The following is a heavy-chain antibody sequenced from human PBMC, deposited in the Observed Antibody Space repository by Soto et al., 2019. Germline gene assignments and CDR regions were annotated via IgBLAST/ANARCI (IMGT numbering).Heavy chain of an antibody. CDR2: ISRGSDYI. Sequence: EVHLVESGGGLVKPGGSLRLTCAASGFIFSDYTMNWVRQAPGKGLEWVSSISRGSDYIFYAETVKGRFTISRDNARNSLYLQMTSLRAEDTAAYYFAKDSGCVNNACAYDPWGQGTLVTVSS. V-gene: IGHV3-21*01. CDR3: AKDSGCVNNACAYDP. J-gene: IGHJ5*02. CDR1: GFIFSDYT. D-gene: IGHD1-20*01.